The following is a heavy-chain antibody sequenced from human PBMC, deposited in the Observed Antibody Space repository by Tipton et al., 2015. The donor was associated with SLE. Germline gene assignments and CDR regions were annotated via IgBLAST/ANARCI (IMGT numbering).Heavy chain of an antibody. J-gene: IGHJ6*02. CDR2: IYFDGNS. Sequence: LRLSCTVSGGSIGPYYWHWIRQSPGKALEWIGYIYFDGNSNGGGNYNPSLKSRVTMSLDTSKNQFSLKLSSVTAADTAVYYCAREAYCSGGNCYMMNPRDYYYYGMDVWGQGTTVTVSS. CDR3: AREAYCSGGNCYMMNPRDYYYYGMDV. V-gene: IGHV4-4*08. D-gene: IGHD2-15*01. CDR1: GGSIGPYY.